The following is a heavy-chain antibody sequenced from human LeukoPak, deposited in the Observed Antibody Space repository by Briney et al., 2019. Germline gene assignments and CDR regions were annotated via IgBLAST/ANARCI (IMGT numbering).Heavy chain of an antibody. D-gene: IGHD6-19*01. CDR2: INHSGST. J-gene: IGHJ4*02. V-gene: IGHV4-34*01. CDR3: ARVPLAVAGSDYFDY. Sequence: SETLSLTCAVYGGSFSGYYWSWIRQPPGKGLEWIGEINHSGSTNYNPSLKSRVTISVDTSKNQFSLKLSSVTAADTAVYYCARVPLAVAGSDYFDYWGQGTLVTVSS. CDR1: GGSFSGYY.